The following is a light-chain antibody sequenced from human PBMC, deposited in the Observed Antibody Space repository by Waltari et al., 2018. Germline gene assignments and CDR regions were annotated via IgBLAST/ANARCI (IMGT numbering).Light chain of an antibody. CDR1: HSDVAGSNY. CDR3: SSFTSSSTLV. Sequence: QSALTQLDSVSGSPGPSHTISYTEPHSDVAGSNYVSWYQQHPGKAPKLMIYDVSERPSGVSIRFSGSKSGNTASLTISGLQAEDEADYYCSSFTSSSTLVFGGGTKLTVL. CDR2: DVS. J-gene: IGLJ2*01. V-gene: IGLV2-14*01.